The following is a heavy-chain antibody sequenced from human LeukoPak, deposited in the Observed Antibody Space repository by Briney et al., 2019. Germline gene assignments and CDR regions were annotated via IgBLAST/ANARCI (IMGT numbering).Heavy chain of an antibody. CDR2: IIPIFGTS. Sequence: SVKVSCKASRGSFNAYAISWVRQAPGQGLEWMGGIIPIFGTSNYAQKLQGRVTISTDESTSTAYMEVSSLRSEDTAIYYCARGLDASMETAYDYWGQGTLVTVSS. CDR1: RGSFNAYA. V-gene: IGHV1-69*05. D-gene: IGHD5-18*01. J-gene: IGHJ4*02. CDR3: ARGLDASMETAYDY.